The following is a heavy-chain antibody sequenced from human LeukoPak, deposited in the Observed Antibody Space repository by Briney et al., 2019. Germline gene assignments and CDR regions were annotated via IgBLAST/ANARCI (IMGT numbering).Heavy chain of an antibody. Sequence: GESLKISCKGSGYSFTNYWIGWVRQMPWKGLEWMGIIYPGDSDTRYSPSFQGQVTFSADKSISTTYLQWSSMKASDTAMYYCARLPGYCTGGGCYFDYWGQGTLVTVSS. V-gene: IGHV5-51*01. D-gene: IGHD2-8*02. CDR3: ARLPGYCTGGGCYFDY. CDR1: GYSFTNYW. CDR2: IYPGDSDT. J-gene: IGHJ4*02.